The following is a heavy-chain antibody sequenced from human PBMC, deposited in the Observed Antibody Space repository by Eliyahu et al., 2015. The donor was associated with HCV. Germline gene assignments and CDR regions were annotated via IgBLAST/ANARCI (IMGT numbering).Heavy chain of an antibody. D-gene: IGHD3-9*01. CDR1: GFXFXNAW. CDR2: IKSKTDGGTT. J-gene: IGHJ4*02. V-gene: IGHV3-15*01. CDR3: TTDYFDWFAGGDY. Sequence: EVQLVESGGGLVKPGGSLRLSXAASGFXFXNAWXSWVRQAPGKGLEWVGRIKSKTDGGTTDYAAPVKGRFTISRDDSKNTLYLQMNSLKTEDTAVYYCTTDYFDWFAGGDYWGQGTLVTVSS.